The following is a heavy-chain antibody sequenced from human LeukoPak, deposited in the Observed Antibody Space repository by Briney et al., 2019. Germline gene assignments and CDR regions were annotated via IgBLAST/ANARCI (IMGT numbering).Heavy chain of an antibody. D-gene: IGHD3-3*01. Sequence: ASVKVSCKVSGYTHTELSMHWVRQAPGKGLEWMGGFDPEDGETIYAQKFQGRVTMTEDTSTDTAYMELSSLRSEDTAVYYCATDRSRGSRFLEWCFDYWGQGTLVTVSS. V-gene: IGHV1-24*01. CDR1: GYTHTELS. CDR3: ATDRSRGSRFLEWCFDY. CDR2: FDPEDGET. J-gene: IGHJ4*02.